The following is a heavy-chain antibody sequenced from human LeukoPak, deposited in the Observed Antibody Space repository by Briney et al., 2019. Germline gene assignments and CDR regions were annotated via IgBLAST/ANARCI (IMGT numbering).Heavy chain of an antibody. Sequence: AGGSLRLSCAASGFTVRSNYMSWVRQAPGKGLEWVSVIYSGGSTYYADSVKGRFTISRDNSKNTLYLQMNSLRVEDTAVYYCARVRGDWGWYFDLWGRGTLVTVSS. CDR3: ARVRGDWGWYFDL. D-gene: IGHD3-16*01. J-gene: IGHJ2*01. CDR1: GFTVRSNY. CDR2: IYSGGST. V-gene: IGHV3-66*01.